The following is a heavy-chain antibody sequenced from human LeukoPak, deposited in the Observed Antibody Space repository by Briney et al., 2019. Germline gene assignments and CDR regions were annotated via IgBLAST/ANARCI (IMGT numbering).Heavy chain of an antibody. CDR2: IYYSGST. V-gene: IGHV4-59*01. CDR1: GGPISSYY. CDR3: ARTTEGGYTYDYFYYYYMDV. D-gene: IGHD5-18*01. Sequence: PSETLSLTCTVSGGPISSYYWSWIRQPPGKGLEWIGYIYYSGSTNYNPSLKSRVTISVDLSKNQFSLKLSSVTAADTAVYYCARTTEGGYTYDYFYYYYMDVWGKGTTVTISS. J-gene: IGHJ6*03.